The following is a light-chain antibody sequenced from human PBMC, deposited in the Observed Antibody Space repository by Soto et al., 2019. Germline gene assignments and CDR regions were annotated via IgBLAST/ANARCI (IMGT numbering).Light chain of an antibody. CDR2: DVS. Sequence: QSVLTQPRSVSGSPGQSVTISCTGTTSDVGVYNYVSWYVQYPGKAPKLIIYDVSKRPSGVPDRFSGSKSGNTASLTISGLQTEDEADYYCCSYAGNYFVVFGGGTQLTVL. CDR3: CSYAGNYFVV. V-gene: IGLV2-11*01. J-gene: IGLJ2*01. CDR1: TSDVGVYNY.